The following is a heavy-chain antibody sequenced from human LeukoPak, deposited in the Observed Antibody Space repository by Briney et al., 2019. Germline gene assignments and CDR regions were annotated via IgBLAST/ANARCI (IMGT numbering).Heavy chain of an antibody. J-gene: IGHJ4*02. CDR1: AGSISSYY. CDR2: ISTSGDT. V-gene: IGHV4-4*07. Sequence: SETLSLTCTVSAGSISSYYWSWIRQPAGQGLEWIGRISTSGDTNYNPSLKSRVTMSIDTSKNQFSLSLRSVTAADTAVYYCARTITMIVHGLVGHFHYWGQGTLVTVSS. CDR3: ARTITMIVHGLVGHFHY. D-gene: IGHD3-22*01.